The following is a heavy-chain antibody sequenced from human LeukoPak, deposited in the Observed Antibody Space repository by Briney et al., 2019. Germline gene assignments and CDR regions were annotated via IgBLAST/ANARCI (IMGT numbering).Heavy chain of an antibody. V-gene: IGHV1-69-2*01. J-gene: IGHJ4*02. CDR2: VDPEDGET. CDR1: GYTFTDYY. Sequence: ASVKVSCKVSGYTFTDYYMHWVQQAPGKGLEWMGLVDPEDGETIYAEKFQGRVTITADTSTDTAYRELGSLRSEDTAVYYCATDYGGNWAYWGQGTLVTVSS. D-gene: IGHD4-23*01. CDR3: ATDYGGNWAY.